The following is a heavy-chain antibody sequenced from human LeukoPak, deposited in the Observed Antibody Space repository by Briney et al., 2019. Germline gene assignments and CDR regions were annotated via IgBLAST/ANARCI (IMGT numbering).Heavy chain of an antibody. V-gene: IGHV1-69*13. CDR2: IIPIFGTA. Sequence: ASVKVSCKASGGTFSSYAISWVRQAPGQGLEWMGGIIPIFGTANYAQKFQGRVTITADESTSTAYMELSSLRSEDTAVYYCAREYYDSSGYSGFDYWGQGTLVTVSS. J-gene: IGHJ4*02. CDR3: AREYYDSSGYSGFDY. CDR1: GGTFSSYA. D-gene: IGHD3-22*01.